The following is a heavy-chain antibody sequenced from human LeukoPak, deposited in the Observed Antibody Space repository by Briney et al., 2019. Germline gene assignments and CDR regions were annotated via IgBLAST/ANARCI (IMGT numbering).Heavy chain of an antibody. CDR3: AKDRAVAGTQSGFEI. J-gene: IGHJ3*02. CDR2: IWYDGSNK. V-gene: IGHV3-33*06. D-gene: IGHD6-19*01. CDR1: GFTFSNHG. Sequence: GGSLRLSCAASGFTFSNHGMHWVRQAPGKGLEWVAVIWYDGSNKYYADSVKGRFTISRDNSKNTLYLQMNSLRAEDTAVYHCAKDRAVAGTQSGFEIWGQGTMVTVSS.